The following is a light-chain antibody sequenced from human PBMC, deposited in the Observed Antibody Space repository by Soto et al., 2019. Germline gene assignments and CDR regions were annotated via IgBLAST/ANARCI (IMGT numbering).Light chain of an antibody. V-gene: IGKV3-20*01. Sequence: EIALTQATGTLSLSAGERATLSCRASQSVSSSYLAWYQQKPGQAPRLLIYGASNRATGIPDRFSGSGSGTDFTLTISRLEPEDFAVYYCQQYDNSPLTLGGGTKVDIK. CDR2: GAS. CDR1: QSVSSSY. CDR3: QQYDNSPLT. J-gene: IGKJ4*01.